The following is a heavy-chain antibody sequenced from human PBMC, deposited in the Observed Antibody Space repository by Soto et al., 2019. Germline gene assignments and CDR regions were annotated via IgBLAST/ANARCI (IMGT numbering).Heavy chain of an antibody. D-gene: IGHD1-1*01. J-gene: IGHJ4*02. CDR3: AKSVYNWNDGFFDY. CDR1: GFTFSSYG. Sequence: QVQLVESGGGVVQPGRSLRLSCAASGFTFSSYGIHWVRQAPGKGLEWVSVISYDGINKYYADSVKGRFTISRDNSENTLYPQMNSLRAEDTAVYYCAKSVYNWNDGFFDYWGQGTLVTVSS. V-gene: IGHV3-30*18. CDR2: ISYDGINK.